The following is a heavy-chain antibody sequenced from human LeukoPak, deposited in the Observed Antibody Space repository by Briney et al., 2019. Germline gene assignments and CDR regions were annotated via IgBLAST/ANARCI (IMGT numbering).Heavy chain of an antibody. CDR1: GGSISSYD. D-gene: IGHD3-10*01. Sequence: PSDALSLTCTVSGGSISSYDWRWIRQPPGKGLEWIGNVFYSGSTNYNPSLKSRVTISVDTSKNQFSLKLSSVTAADTAVYYCARVNYGSGSVGAFDIWGQGTMVTVSS. J-gene: IGHJ3*02. V-gene: IGHV4-59*07. CDR3: ARVNYGSGSVGAFDI. CDR2: VFYSGST.